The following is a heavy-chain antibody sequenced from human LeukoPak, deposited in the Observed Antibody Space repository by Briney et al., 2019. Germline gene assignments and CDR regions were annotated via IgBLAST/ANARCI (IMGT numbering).Heavy chain of an antibody. D-gene: IGHD6-13*01. CDR1: GGSFSGYY. CDR3: ARGVIAAADSQAFDI. CDR2: INHSGST. Sequence: PSETLSLTCAVYGGSFSGYYWSWLPQPPGKGLEWIGEINHSGSTNYNTSLKSRVTMSVDTSKNQFSLNLNSVTAADTADYYCARGVIAAADSQAFDIWGEGTIVTVSS. V-gene: IGHV4-34*01. J-gene: IGHJ3*02.